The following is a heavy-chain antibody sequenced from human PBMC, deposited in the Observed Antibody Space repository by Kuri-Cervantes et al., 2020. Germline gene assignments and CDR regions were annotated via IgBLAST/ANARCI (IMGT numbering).Heavy chain of an antibody. CDR3: ARIPSYYYGSGSRDY. V-gene: IGHV4-31*02. J-gene: IGHJ4*02. CDR1: GGSISSGGYY. Sequence: SCTVSGGSISSGGYYWSWIRQHPGKGLEWIGYIYYSGSTYYNPSLKSRVTISVDTSKNQFSLKLSSVTAADTAVYYCARIPSYYYGSGSRDYWGQGTLVTVSS. CDR2: IYYSGST. D-gene: IGHD3-10*01.